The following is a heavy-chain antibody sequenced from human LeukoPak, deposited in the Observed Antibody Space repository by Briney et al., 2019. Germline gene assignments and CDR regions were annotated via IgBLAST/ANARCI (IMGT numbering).Heavy chain of an antibody. CDR2: IYYSGST. CDR3: ARGPTGGGWLDP. V-gene: IGHV4-31*03. CDR1: GGSISSGGYY. Sequence: SETLSLNCTVSGGSISSGGYYWSWIRQHPGKGLEWIGYIYYSGSTYYNPSLKSRVTISVDTSKNQFSLKLSSVTAADTAVYYCARGPTGGGWLDPWGQGTLVTVSS. J-gene: IGHJ5*02.